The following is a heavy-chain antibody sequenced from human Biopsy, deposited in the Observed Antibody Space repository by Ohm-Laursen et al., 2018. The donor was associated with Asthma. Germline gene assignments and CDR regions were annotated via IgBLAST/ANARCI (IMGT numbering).Heavy chain of an antibody. J-gene: IGHJ3*02. D-gene: IGHD4-23*01. CDR3: ARTHERWTSNQDDALDI. V-gene: IGHV3-30*03. CDR2: ISFDGSNE. Sequence: SLRLSCAASGFSFSNFGMHWVRQAPGKGLEWVAVISFDGSNEDYADSVKGRFTLSRDNSRNTLYLQMNSLRVEDTAIYYCARTHERWTSNQDDALDIWGQGTMVIVSS. CDR1: GFSFSNFG.